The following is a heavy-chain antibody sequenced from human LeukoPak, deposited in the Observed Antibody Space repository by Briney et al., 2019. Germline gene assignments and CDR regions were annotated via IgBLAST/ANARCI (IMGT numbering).Heavy chain of an antibody. D-gene: IGHD3-22*01. V-gene: IGHV3-23*01. CDR1: GFSFSSNS. CDR3: AKLSDSRGYYYGSVIDY. Sequence: GGSLRLSCAASGFSFSSNSMSWVRQAPGKGLEWVSAISGRGGRTFYADSVKGRFTISRDNSKKMVYLEMNSLRVEDTAVYYCAKLSDSRGYYYGSVIDYWGQGTLVSVSS. J-gene: IGHJ4*02. CDR2: ISGRGGRT.